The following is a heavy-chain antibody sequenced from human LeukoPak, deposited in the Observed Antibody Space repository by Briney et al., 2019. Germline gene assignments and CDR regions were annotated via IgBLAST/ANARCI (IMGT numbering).Heavy chain of an antibody. D-gene: IGHD3-9*01. CDR2: IIPIFGTA. J-gene: IGHJ5*02. V-gene: IGHV1-69*05. Sequence: ASVTVSCKASGGTFSSYAISWVRQAPGQGLEWMGGIIPIFGTANYAQKFQGRVTITTDESTSTAYMELSSLRSEDTAMYQCARGTNYDILTGYPRGDWLDTWGKGTRVTVSS. CDR1: GGTFSSYA. CDR3: ARGTNYDILTGYPRGDWLDT.